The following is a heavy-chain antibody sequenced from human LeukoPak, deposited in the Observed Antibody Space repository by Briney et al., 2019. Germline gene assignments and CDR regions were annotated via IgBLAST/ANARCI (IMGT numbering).Heavy chain of an antibody. V-gene: IGHV3-30*02. CDR2: IRYDGSNK. J-gene: IGHJ4*02. CDR3: AKDSADFWSGYPPSTYFDY. D-gene: IGHD3-3*01. CDR1: GFTFSSYG. Sequence: GGSLRLSCAASGFTFSSYGMHWVRQAPGKGLKWVAFIRYDGSNKYYADSVKGRFTISRDNSKNTLYLQMNSLRAEDTAVYYCAKDSADFWSGYPPSTYFDYWGQGTLVTVSS.